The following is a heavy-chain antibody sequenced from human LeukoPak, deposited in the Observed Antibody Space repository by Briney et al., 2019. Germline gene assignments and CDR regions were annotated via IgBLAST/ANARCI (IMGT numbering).Heavy chain of an antibody. CDR1: GFSVSTYA. CDR3: ARGDCSSTSCYLFDY. J-gene: IGHJ4*02. Sequence: PGRSLTLARAASGFSVSTYAIHSVRHAPSTGLEWVTVILFDASNRYYAYSVKGRFTISRDNSKNTLYLQMNSLRAEDTAVYYCARGDCSSTSCYLFDYWGQGTLVTVSS. D-gene: IGHD2-2*01. V-gene: IGHV3-30*04. CDR2: ILFDASNR.